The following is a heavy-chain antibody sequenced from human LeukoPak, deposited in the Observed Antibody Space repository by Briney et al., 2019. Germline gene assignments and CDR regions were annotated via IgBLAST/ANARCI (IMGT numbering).Heavy chain of an antibody. J-gene: IGHJ4*02. CDR1: GFTVSGTH. V-gene: IGHV3-53*01. CDR2: IYTGGTT. D-gene: IGHD3-16*01. CDR3: ARDQATSGGGLDS. Sequence: AGGSLRLSCAASGFTVSGTHMSWVRQAPGKGLELVSAIYTGGTTYYSDSVEGRFTISRDKSKNTLYLQMDSLRVEDTAVYYCARDQATSGGGLDSWGQGTLVTVSS.